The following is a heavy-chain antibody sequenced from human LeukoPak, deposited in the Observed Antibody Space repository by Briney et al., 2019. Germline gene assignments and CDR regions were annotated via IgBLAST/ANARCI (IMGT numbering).Heavy chain of an antibody. CDR2: ISNSGSTI. J-gene: IGHJ6*03. Sequence: GGSLRLSCAASGFTFSSYSMNWVRQAPGKWLEWVSYISNSGSTIYYTDSVKGRFTISRDNAKNSLYLQMNSLGPEDTAVYYCARDPYSGNYGNYYYYYMDVWGKGTAVTISS. CDR1: GFTFSSYS. D-gene: IGHD1-26*01. CDR3: ARDPYSGNYGNYYYYYMDV. V-gene: IGHV3-48*04.